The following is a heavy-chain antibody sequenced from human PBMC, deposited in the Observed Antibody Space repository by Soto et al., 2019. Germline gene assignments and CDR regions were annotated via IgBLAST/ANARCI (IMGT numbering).Heavy chain of an antibody. CDR2: IYWDDDK. CDR1: GFSLITSGVG. D-gene: IGHD3-3*01. Sequence: QITLKESGPTLVKPTQTLTLTCTFSGFSLITSGVGVGWIRQPPGKALEWLALIYWDDDKRYSPSLKSRLTITKDTSKNQVVLTMIDMDPVDTATYYCAHSRGGWFDPWGQGTLVTVSS. CDR3: AHSRGGWFDP. V-gene: IGHV2-5*02. J-gene: IGHJ5*02.